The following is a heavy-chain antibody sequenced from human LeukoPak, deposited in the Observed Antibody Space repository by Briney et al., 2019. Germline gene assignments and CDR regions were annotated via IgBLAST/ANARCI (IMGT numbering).Heavy chain of an antibody. CDR3: ARIRSDGIDV. CDR2: IKQDGSEK. V-gene: IGHV3-7*01. Sequence: GGSLRLSCAASGFTFSSYWMSWVRQAPGKGLEWVANIKQDGSEKYYVDSVKGRFTISRDNAKNSLYLQMNSRKAGNTAVYYCARIRSDGIDVWGQGTTVTVSS. CDR1: GFTFSSYW. J-gene: IGHJ6*02.